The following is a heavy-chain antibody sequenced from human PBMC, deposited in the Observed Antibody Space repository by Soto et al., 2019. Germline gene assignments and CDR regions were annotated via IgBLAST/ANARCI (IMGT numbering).Heavy chain of an antibody. J-gene: IGHJ5*02. CDR3: ARWSGASGSYTAFTS. Sequence: ASVKVSCKASGYTFTANYLHWVRQAPGQGLEWMGYINPKRGDTKFAPKFQGRVTLTRDTSITTAYMDLRRLTSDDTAVYYCARWSGASGSYTAFTSWGPATLVTVSS. CDR1: GYTFTANY. D-gene: IGHD3-10*01. V-gene: IGHV1-2*02. CDR2: INPKRGDT.